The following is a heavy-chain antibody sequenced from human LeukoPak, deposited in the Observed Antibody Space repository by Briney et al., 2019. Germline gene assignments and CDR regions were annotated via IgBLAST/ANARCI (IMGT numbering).Heavy chain of an antibody. J-gene: IGHJ3*02. D-gene: IGHD3-3*01. CDR2: INHSGST. CDR3: AREEWTDAFDI. V-gene: IGHV4-34*01. Sequence: SETLSLTCAVYGGSFSGYYWNWIRQPPGKGLEWIGEINHSGSTNYNPSLKSRVTISVDTSKNQFSLKLSSVTAADTAVYYCAREEWTDAFDIWGQGTMVTVSS. CDR1: GGSFSGYY.